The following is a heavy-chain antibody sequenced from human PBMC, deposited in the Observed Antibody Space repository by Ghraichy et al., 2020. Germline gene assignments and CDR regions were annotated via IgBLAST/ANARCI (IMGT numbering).Heavy chain of an antibody. CDR3: AKVRGYSRGWYQAGAFEI. CDR1: GFTFSSYA. D-gene: IGHD6-19*01. Sequence: GESLNISCAASGFTFSSYAMSWVRQAPGKGLEWVSAISGSGGSTYYAESVKGRFTISRDNYKNTLYLQMNSLRAENTAVYYCAKVRGYSRGWYQAGAFEIWGQGTMLTVSS. V-gene: IGHV3-23*01. J-gene: IGHJ3*02. CDR2: ISGSGGST.